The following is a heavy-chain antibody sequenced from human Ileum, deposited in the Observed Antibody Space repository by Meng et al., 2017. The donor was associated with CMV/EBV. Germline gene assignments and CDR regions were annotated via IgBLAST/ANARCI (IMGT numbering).Heavy chain of an antibody. CDR2: IYTSGSS. D-gene: IGHD7-27*01. Sequence: QVELQESGPGLVKPSEPLSLPCTVSGGAMSSYYWSWIRQPAGKGLEWIGRIYTSGSSNYNSSLKSRVTMSVDTSKNQFSMKLNSVTAADTAVYYCAREGPTDWGRALDYWGQGTPVTVSS. V-gene: IGHV4-4*07. J-gene: IGHJ4*02. CDR3: AREGPTDWGRALDY. CDR1: GGAMSSYY.